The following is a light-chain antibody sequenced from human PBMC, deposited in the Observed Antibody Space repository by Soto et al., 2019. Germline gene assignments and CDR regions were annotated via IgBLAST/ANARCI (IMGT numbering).Light chain of an antibody. V-gene: IGKV3-11*01. CDR1: QSVGSY. CDR2: DAS. CDR3: QQRSSWPT. J-gene: IGKJ4*01. Sequence: EIVLTQSPATLSLSPGERATLSCRASQSVGSYLAWYQQRPGQAPRLLIYDASNRATGIPSRFSGSGSGTDFTLTINNVEPEDFALYYCQQRSSWPTFGGGTKVEI.